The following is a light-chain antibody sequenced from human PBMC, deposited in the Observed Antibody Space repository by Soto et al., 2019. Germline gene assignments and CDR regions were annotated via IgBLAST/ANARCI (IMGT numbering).Light chain of an antibody. Sequence: DIQMTQSPSTLSASVGDRVTITCRASQSISTWLAWYQQKPGRAPNLLIYKTSSLERGVPSRFSGSGSGTEFTLTISSLQADDFATYYCQQYNTYSPWTFGQGTKVEIK. V-gene: IGKV1-5*03. CDR2: KTS. CDR1: QSISTW. CDR3: QQYNTYSPWT. J-gene: IGKJ1*01.